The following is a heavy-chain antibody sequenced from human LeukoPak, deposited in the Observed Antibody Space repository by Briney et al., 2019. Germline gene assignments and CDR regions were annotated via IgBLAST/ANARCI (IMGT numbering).Heavy chain of an antibody. CDR1: GFTVSSNS. Sequence: KTGGSLRLSCTVSGFTVSSNSMSWVRQAPGKGLEWVSYISSSGSTIYYADSVKGRFTISRDNAKNSLYLQMSSLRAEDTAVYYCARTLRLYFDYWGQGTLVTVSS. CDR3: ARTLRLYFDY. CDR2: ISSSGSTI. J-gene: IGHJ4*02. V-gene: IGHV3-11*04.